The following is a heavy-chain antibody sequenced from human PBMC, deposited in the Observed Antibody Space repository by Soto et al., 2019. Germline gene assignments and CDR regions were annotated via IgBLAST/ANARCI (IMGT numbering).Heavy chain of an antibody. D-gene: IGHD5-18*01. CDR1: GGSISSYY. V-gene: IGHV4-59*01. CDR2: IYYSGST. CDR3: ARDLDTAMVTGGMDV. J-gene: IGHJ6*02. Sequence: PSETLSLTCTVSGGSISSYYWSWIRQPPGKGLEWIGYIYYSGSTNYNPSLKSRVTISVDTSKNQFSLKLSSVTAADTAVYYCARDLDTAMVTGGMDVWGQGTTVTVSS.